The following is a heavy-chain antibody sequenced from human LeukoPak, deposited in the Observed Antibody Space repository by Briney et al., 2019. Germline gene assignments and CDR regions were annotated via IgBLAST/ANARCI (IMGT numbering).Heavy chain of an antibody. V-gene: IGHV1-46*01. Sequence: ASVKVSCKASGYTFSMYNMHWVRQAPGQGLEWMGIINPSGGTSYAQKLQGRITMTRDTSTSTLYMELSSLRSEDTAVYYCAREGVAGTGPDYWGQGTLVTVSS. CDR1: GYTFSMYN. D-gene: IGHD3-10*01. CDR3: AREGVAGTGPDY. CDR2: INPSGGT. J-gene: IGHJ4*02.